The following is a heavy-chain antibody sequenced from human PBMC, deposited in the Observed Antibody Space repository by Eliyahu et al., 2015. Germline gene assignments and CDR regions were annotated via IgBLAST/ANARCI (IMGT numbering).Heavy chain of an antibody. V-gene: IGHV3-23*01. J-gene: IGHJ4*02. Sequence: EVQLLESGXXLVQPGGSXXLSCXXXGFPFSSXAMXWVRQAPGKGLEWVSAISGSGGSRYYADSVKGRFTISRDNSKNTLYLQMNSLRAEDTAVYYCAKDSNTGGDYFTWGQGTLVTVSS. CDR3: AKDSNTGGDYFT. CDR1: GFPFSSXA. CDR2: ISGSGGSR. D-gene: IGHD4-17*01.